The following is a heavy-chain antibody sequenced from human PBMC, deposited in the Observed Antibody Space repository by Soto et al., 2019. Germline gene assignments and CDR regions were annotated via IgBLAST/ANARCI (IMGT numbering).Heavy chain of an antibody. CDR3: ARVVIGIAATGSFFDY. CDR2: LYHSGDT. J-gene: IGHJ4*02. CDR1: GYCIGSGYY. Sequence: PSETLSLTCAVSGYCIGSGYYWGWIRQPPGKGLEWIGSLYHSGDTYYNPQIKSRGTISVDTSKHQFSLNLISVTAAHTAVYYCARVVIGIAATGSFFDYWGQGTLVTVS. V-gene: IGHV4-38-2*01. D-gene: IGHD6-13*01.